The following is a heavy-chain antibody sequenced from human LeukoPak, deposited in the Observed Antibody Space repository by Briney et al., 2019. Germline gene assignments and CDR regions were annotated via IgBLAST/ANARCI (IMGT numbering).Heavy chain of an antibody. V-gene: IGHV3-23*01. Sequence: GGSLRLSCAASGFTFSSHDMSWVRQAPGKGLEWVSAISGSGGSTYYADSVKGRFTISRDNSKNTLYLQMNSLRAEDTAVYYCAKERYYRDYGNRFDPWGQGTLVTVSS. CDR1: GFTFSSHD. J-gene: IGHJ5*02. D-gene: IGHD4-17*01. CDR2: ISGSGGST. CDR3: AKERYYRDYGNRFDP.